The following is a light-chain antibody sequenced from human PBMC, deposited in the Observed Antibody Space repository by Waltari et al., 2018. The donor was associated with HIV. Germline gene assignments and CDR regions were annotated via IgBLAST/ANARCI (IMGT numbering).Light chain of an antibody. CDR2: DAS. Sequence: EVVLPSPATLSLSPGETATLSCRASQNIDTHLAWYQQRPGQAPRLLIFDASKRATGIPAKFHGSGSGTDFTLTITNLQPEDFAVYYCQQRTSWPPRLTFGGGSKVEIK. CDR1: QNIDTH. V-gene: IGKV3-11*01. J-gene: IGKJ4*01. CDR3: QQRTSWPPRLT.